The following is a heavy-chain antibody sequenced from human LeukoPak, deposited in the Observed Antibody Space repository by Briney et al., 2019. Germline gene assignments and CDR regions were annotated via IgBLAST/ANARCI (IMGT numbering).Heavy chain of an antibody. V-gene: IGHV4-31*03. CDR3: ARHASGYSSSWWAY. Sequence: SETLSLTCTVSGGSISSGGYYWSWIRQHPGKGLEWIGYIYYSGSTYYNPSLKSRVTISVDTSKNQFSLKLSSVTAADTAVYYCARHASGYSSSWWAYWGQGTLVTVSS. D-gene: IGHD6-13*01. J-gene: IGHJ4*02. CDR1: GGSISSGGYY. CDR2: IYYSGST.